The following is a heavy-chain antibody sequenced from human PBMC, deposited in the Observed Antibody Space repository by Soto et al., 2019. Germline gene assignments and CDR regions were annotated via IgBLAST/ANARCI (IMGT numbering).Heavy chain of an antibody. J-gene: IGHJ4*02. CDR1: GFTFGDYA. CDR2: VSWTNISF. Sequence: GGSLRLSCAASGFTFGDYAMHWVRQVPGRGLEWVSGVSWTNISFGYADSVKGRFTISRDNARNSLYLQMNSLRREDAAFYYCAKDRNTAMVTGDFDYWGQGILVTVSS. V-gene: IGHV3-9*01. CDR3: AKDRNTAMVTGDFDY. D-gene: IGHD5-18*01.